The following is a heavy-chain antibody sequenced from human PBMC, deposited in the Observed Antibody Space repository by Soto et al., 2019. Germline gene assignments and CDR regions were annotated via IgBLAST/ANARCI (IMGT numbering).Heavy chain of an antibody. Sequence: GGSLRLSCAASGFTFSSYGMHWVRQAPGKGLEWVAVISYDGSNKYYADSVKGRFTISRDNSKNTLYLQMNSLRAEDTAVYYCAKEVTGDGIRYFDYWGQGTLVTVSS. D-gene: IGHD3-16*01. V-gene: IGHV3-30*18. J-gene: IGHJ4*02. CDR1: GFTFSSYG. CDR2: ISYDGSNK. CDR3: AKEVTGDGIRYFDY.